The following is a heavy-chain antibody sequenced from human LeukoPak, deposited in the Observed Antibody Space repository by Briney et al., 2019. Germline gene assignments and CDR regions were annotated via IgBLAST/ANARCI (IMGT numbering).Heavy chain of an antibody. Sequence: ASVKVSCKTSGYTFTNYYIHWVRQAPGQGLEWMGRIDPNTGGTKSAKNLQGRVTMTRDTSISTAYMALSGLRSDDTAVYYCASLYDIVGTTVDYWGQGTLVTVSS. CDR2: IDPNTGGT. CDR1: GYTFTNYY. D-gene: IGHD1-26*01. V-gene: IGHV1-2*06. CDR3: ASLYDIVGTTVDY. J-gene: IGHJ4*02.